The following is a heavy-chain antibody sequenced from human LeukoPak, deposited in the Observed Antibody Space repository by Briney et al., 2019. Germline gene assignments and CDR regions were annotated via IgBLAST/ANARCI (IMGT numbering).Heavy chain of an antibody. V-gene: IGHV3-23*01. D-gene: IGHD2-21*02. CDR2: ISGSGDKT. CDR3: AKDRSLNGGDSNGYFDY. J-gene: IGHJ4*02. CDR1: GFTFSSDA. Sequence: GGSLRLSCAASGFTFSSDAMNWVRQRPGKGLEWVSVISGSGDKTYYADSVKGRFTISRDNSKNTLYLQMNSLRAEDTAVYFCAKDRSLNGGDSNGYFDYWGQGTLVTVSS.